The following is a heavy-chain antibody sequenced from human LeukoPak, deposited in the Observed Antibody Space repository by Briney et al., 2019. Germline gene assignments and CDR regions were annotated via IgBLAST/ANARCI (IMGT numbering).Heavy chain of an antibody. CDR2: IYYSGST. J-gene: IGHJ4*02. CDR1: GGSISSYY. D-gene: IGHD3-22*01. CDR3: ARGLWYDRYFDY. V-gene: IGHV4-59*12. Sequence: SETLSLTCTVSGGSISSYYWSWIRQLPGKGLEWIGYIYYSGSTYYNPSLKSRVSISVDTSKNQFSLKLSSVTAADTAVYYCARGLWYDRYFDYWGQGTLVTVSS.